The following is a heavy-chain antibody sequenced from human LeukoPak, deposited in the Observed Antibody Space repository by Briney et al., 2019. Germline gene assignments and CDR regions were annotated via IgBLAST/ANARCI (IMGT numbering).Heavy chain of an antibody. J-gene: IGHJ4*02. CDR3: AHRKYSGSYFDY. V-gene: IGHV2-5*01. CDR1: GFSLSTSGVG. Sequence: ESGPTLVNPTQTLTLTCTFSGFSLSTSGVGVGWIRQPPGKALEWLALIYWSDDKRFSPSLKSRLTITKDTSKNQVVLTMTNMDPVDTATYYCAHRKYSGSYFDYWGQGSLVTVSS. CDR2: IYWSDDK. D-gene: IGHD1-26*01.